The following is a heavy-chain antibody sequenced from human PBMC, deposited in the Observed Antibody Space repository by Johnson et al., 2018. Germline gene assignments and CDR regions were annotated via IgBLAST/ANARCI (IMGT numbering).Heavy chain of an antibody. CDR2: ISYDGSNK. CDR3: ARDRNGGGWTDDAFDI. J-gene: IGHJ3*02. V-gene: IGHV3-30-3*01. Sequence: QVQLVQSGGGVVQPGRSLRLSCAASGFTFSSYAMHWVRRAPGKGLEWVAVISYDGSNKYYADSVKGRFTISRDNSKNTLYLQMNSRRAEDRAVYYCARDRNGGGWTDDAFDIWGQGTMVTVSS. D-gene: IGHD1-1*01. CDR1: GFTFSSYA.